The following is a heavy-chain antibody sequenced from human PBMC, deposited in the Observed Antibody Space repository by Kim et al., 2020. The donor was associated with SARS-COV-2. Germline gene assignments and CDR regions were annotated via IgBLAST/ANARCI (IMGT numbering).Heavy chain of an antibody. CDR2: INPSGGST. D-gene: IGHD3-22*01. J-gene: IGHJ5*02. V-gene: IGHV1-46*01. CDR1: GYTFTSYY. CDR3: ARALRGYDSSGYYYGLDP. Sequence: ASVKVTCKASGYTFTSYYMHWVRQAPGQGLEWMGIINPSGGSTSYAQKFQGRVTMTRDTSTSTVYMELSSLRSEDTAVYYCARALRGYDSSGYYYGLDPWGQGTLVTVSS.